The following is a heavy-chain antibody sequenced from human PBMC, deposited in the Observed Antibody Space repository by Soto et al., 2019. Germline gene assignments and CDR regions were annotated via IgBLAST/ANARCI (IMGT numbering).Heavy chain of an antibody. V-gene: IGHV1-18*01. CDR3: ERDPHEFWTSYWFDP. CDR1: GGTFSSYG. J-gene: IGHJ5*02. CDR2: ISAYDGKT. D-gene: IGHD3-3*01. Sequence: ASAKVSSKASGGTFSSYGSNCVRQAPGQGLELMGWISAYDGKTTYAEKFQGRVTLTTDTSTSTAYMELRSLRSDDTAIYDCERDPHEFWTSYWFDPWGQGTPVSFSS.